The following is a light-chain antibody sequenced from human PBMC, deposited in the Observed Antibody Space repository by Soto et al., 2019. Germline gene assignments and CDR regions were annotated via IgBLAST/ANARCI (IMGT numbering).Light chain of an antibody. J-gene: IGLJ3*02. Sequence: QSVVTQPPSASGTPGQRVTISCSGSSSNIGSNNVYWYHQLTGTAPKLLIYGNNQRPSGVPDRFSGSKSGTSASLAISGLRSEDEADYYCASWDDSVSGPVFGGGTKVTVL. CDR3: ASWDDSVSGPV. CDR2: GNN. CDR1: SSNIGSNN. V-gene: IGLV1-47*02.